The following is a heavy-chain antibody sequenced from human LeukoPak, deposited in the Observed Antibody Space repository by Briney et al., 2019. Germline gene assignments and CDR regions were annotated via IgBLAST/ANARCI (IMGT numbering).Heavy chain of an antibody. Sequence: GGSLRLSCAASGFTFSSNAMTWVRQAPGEGLEWVSAISGSGVSTYYAASVKGRFTISRDNSENTLYLQMNSLRAGDTALYYCATYAANVVGRYFDYWGQGSLVTVSS. CDR3: ATYAANVVGRYFDY. CDR1: GFTFSSNA. D-gene: IGHD2-15*01. CDR2: ISGSGVST. J-gene: IGHJ4*02. V-gene: IGHV3-23*01.